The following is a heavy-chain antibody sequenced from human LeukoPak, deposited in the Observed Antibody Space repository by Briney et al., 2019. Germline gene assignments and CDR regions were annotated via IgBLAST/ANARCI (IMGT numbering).Heavy chain of an antibody. J-gene: IGHJ4*02. D-gene: IGHD2-2*01. CDR3: AKDPGYQVVYCFDY. V-gene: IGHV3-23*01. CDR1: GFTFSSYA. Sequence: PGGSLRLSCAASGFTFSSYAMSWVRQAPGKGLERVSAISGSGGSTYYADSVKGRFTISRDNSKNTLYLQMNSLRVEDTAVYYCAKDPGYQVVYCFDYWGQGTLVTVSS. CDR2: ISGSGGST.